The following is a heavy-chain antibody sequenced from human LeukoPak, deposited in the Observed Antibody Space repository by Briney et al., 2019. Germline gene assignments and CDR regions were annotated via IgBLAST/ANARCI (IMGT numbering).Heavy chain of an antibody. D-gene: IGHD5-18*01. CDR3: ARRKSGYSYGKTAYYYYYMDV. Sequence: PSETLSLTCAVYGGSFSGYYWSWIRQPPGKGLEWIGEINHSGSTNYNPSLKGRVTISVDTSKNQFSLKLSSVTAADTAVYYCARRKSGYSYGKTAYYYYYMDVWGKGTTVTISS. CDR1: GGSFSGYY. V-gene: IGHV4-34*01. CDR2: INHSGST. J-gene: IGHJ6*03.